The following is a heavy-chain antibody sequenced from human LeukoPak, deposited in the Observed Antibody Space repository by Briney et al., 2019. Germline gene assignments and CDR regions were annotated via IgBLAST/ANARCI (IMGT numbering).Heavy chain of an antibody. J-gene: IGHJ2*01. D-gene: IGHD6-19*01. CDR1: GVSISSYY. V-gene: IGHV4-4*09. Sequence: SETLSLTCTVSGVSISSYYCIWIRQPPGKGLEWIGYISTSGSTDYSPSLKSRVTISVDRSKNQCSLNLSSVTAADTAVYYCARHDEGSGWYRSYIDLWGRGTLVIVSS. CDR3: ARHDEGSGWYRSYIDL. CDR2: ISTSGST.